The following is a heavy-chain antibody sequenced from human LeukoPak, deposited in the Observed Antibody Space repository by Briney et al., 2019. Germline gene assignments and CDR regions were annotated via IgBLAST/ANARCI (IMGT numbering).Heavy chain of an antibody. CDR1: GFTFSIYA. CDR3: AKDRPNYYESNGHYYRRDGDY. CDR2: ISSRSDYT. V-gene: IGHV3-23*01. D-gene: IGHD3-22*01. Sequence: GGSLRLSCAASGFTFSIYAMSWVRQAPGKGLEWVSSISSRSDYTYYEDSVKGRFTISRDNSQNTLYLQMNSLRAEDTAIYYCAKDRPNYYESNGHYYRRDGDYWGQGILVTVSS. J-gene: IGHJ4*02.